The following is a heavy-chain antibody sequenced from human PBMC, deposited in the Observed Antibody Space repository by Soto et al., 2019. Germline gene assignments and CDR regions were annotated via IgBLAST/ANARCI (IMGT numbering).Heavy chain of an antibody. J-gene: IGHJ4*02. Sequence: PSETLSLTCIVSGASVSSISYYWTWIRQPPGKGLEWIGYTDYSGSTKYNPSLKSRVTISVDTSKNQFSLRVSSVTAADTAMYYCARADRQYCSVSTCYIFDYWGQGTQVTVSS. CDR2: TDYSGST. CDR1: GASVSSISYY. D-gene: IGHD2-2*02. V-gene: IGHV4-61*01. CDR3: ARADRQYCSVSTCYIFDY.